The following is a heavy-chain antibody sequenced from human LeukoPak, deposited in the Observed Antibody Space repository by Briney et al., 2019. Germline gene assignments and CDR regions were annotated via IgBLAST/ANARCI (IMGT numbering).Heavy chain of an antibody. J-gene: IGHJ4*02. Sequence: SETLSLTCTVSGGSISSSSYYWGWIRQPPGKRVEWIGSIYYSGSTYYNPSLKSRVTISVDTSKNQFSLKLSSVTAADTAVYYCARFLIAARQFDYWGQGTLVTVSS. CDR1: GGSISSSSYY. V-gene: IGHV4-39*01. D-gene: IGHD6-6*01. CDR2: IYYSGST. CDR3: ARFLIAARQFDY.